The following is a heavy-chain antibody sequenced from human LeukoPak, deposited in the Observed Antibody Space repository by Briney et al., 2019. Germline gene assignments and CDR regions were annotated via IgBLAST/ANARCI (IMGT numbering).Heavy chain of an antibody. D-gene: IGHD4-17*01. Sequence: PSETLSLPCTVSGGSISSGDYYWGWIRQPPGKGLEWIGSIYYSGSTYYNPSLKSRVTISVDTSKNQFSLKLSSVTAADTAIYYCARMPTGGAFDIWGQGTTVTVSS. V-gene: IGHV4-39*01. CDR2: IYYSGST. CDR3: ARMPTGGAFDI. J-gene: IGHJ3*02. CDR1: GGSISSGDYY.